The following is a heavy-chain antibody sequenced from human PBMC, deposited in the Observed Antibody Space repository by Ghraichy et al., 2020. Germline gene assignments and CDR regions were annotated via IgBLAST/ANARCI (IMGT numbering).Heavy chain of an antibody. CDR2: IQSNFVT. D-gene: IGHD3-3*01. J-gene: IGHJ4*02. V-gene: IGHV3-23*03. CDR3: AKWLRSGFYVVDY. CDR1: GFTFSNYA. Sequence: GGSLRLSCAAAGFTFSNYALSWVRQTPGKGLEWVSLIQSNFVTFYSDSVKGRFTISRDNSKETLYLQMNTLRVEDTAIYYCAKWLRSGFYVVDYWGQGTLVAVPS.